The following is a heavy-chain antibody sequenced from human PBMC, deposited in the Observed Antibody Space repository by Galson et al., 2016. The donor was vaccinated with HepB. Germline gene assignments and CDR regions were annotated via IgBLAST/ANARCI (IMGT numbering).Heavy chain of an antibody. D-gene: IGHD1-26*01. J-gene: IGHJ4*02. Sequence: SLRLSCAASGFRISNHGMQWVRQAPGKGLEWVAVISYDGGTKIYVDSVKGRFTISRDNSENTLDLQINRLRAEDTGVYYCAKERGSRGSHYESDLDYWGQGTLVTVSS. CDR3: AKERGSRGSHYESDLDY. CDR1: GFRISNHG. V-gene: IGHV3-30*18. CDR2: ISYDGGTK.